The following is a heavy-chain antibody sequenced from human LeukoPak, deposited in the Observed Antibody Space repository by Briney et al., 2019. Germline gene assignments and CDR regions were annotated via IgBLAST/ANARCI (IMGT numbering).Heavy chain of an antibody. CDR2: IYYTGSA. V-gene: IGHV4-59*08. CDR1: GGSIIGYY. D-gene: IGHD1-14*01. J-gene: IGHJ5*02. CDR3: ARQAEGHNSRPQFDP. Sequence: PSETLSLTCTVSGGSIIGYYWSWIRQPPGKGPEFIGYIYYTGSANYNPSLRSRVTMSVDASKNQLSLELNFVTAADTAVYYCARQAEGHNSRPQFDPWGLGTLVTVSS.